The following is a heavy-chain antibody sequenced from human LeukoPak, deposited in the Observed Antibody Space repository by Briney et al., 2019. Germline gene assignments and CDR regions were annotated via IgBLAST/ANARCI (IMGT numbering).Heavy chain of an antibody. J-gene: IGHJ3*02. V-gene: IGHV3-7*01. CDR2: IKQDESEK. Sequence: SGGSLRLSCAASGFTFSSYWMSWVRQTPGKGLDWVANIKQDESEKYYVDSVKGRFTISRDNAKNSLFLQMNSLRVEDTAVYYCARVKEASAFDIWGQGTMVTVSS. CDR1: GFTFSSYW. D-gene: IGHD5-12*01. CDR3: ARVKEASAFDI.